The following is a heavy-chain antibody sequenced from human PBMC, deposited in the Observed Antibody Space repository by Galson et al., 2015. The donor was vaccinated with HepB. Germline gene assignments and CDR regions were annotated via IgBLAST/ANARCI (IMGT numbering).Heavy chain of an antibody. D-gene: IGHD2-8*01. CDR3: FRDAYCTNGVCNDY. CDR1: GYPFSSYS. Sequence: SLRLSCAASGYPFSSYSMSWVRQAPGKGPEWVSCNKYRGRSMYYANSVKGRFTISRDNDKESVYLQMNNLRVEDTALYYCFRDAYCTNGVCNDYWGHGTLVTVSS. CDR2: NKYRGRSM. J-gene: IGHJ4*01. V-gene: IGHV3-21*01.